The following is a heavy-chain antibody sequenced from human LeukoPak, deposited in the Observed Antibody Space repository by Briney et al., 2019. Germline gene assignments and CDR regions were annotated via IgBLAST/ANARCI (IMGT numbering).Heavy chain of an antibody. CDR1: GFTFSSYA. Sequence: PGGSLRLSCAASGFTFSSYAMSWVRQAPGKGLEWVSSIGGSGGSTYYADSVKGRFTISRDNSKNTRYLQMNSLRAEDTAVYYCAKVETAAAATLRGFDYWGQGTLVTVSS. V-gene: IGHV3-23*01. J-gene: IGHJ4*02. CDR2: IGGSGGST. CDR3: AKVETAAAATLRGFDY. D-gene: IGHD6-13*01.